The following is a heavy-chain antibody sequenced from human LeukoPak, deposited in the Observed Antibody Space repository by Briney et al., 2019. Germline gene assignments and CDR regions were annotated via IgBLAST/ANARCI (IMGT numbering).Heavy chain of an antibody. D-gene: IGHD3-3*01. V-gene: IGHV3-21*01. Sequence: GGSLRLSCAASGFTFNSYSMNWVRQAPGKGLEWVSSISSSSSYIYYADSVKGRFTISRDNAKNSLYLQMNSLRAEDTAVYYCARDLGFWSGYYTGTRGYWGQGALVTVSS. CDR2: ISSSSSYI. CDR3: ARDLGFWSGYYTGTRGY. J-gene: IGHJ4*02. CDR1: GFTFNSYS.